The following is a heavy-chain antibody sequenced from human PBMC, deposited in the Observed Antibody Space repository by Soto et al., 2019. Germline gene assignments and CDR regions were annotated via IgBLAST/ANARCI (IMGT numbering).Heavy chain of an antibody. CDR3: ARDRGGHQLLLRAWYYYYGMDV. J-gene: IGHJ6*02. D-gene: IGHD2-2*01. CDR1: GFTFSGYA. V-gene: IGHV3-30-3*01. Sequence: PGGSLRLSCAASGFTFSGYAMHWVRQAPGKGLEWVAVISYDGSNKYYADSVKGRFTISRDNFKNTLYLQMNSLRAEDTAVYYCARDRGGHQLLLRAWYYYYGMDVWGQGPTVTVSS. CDR2: ISYDGSNK.